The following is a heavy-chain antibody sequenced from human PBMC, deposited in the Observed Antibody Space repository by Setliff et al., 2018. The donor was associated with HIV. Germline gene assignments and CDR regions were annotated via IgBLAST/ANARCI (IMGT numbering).Heavy chain of an antibody. V-gene: IGHV4-61*01. D-gene: IGHD3-10*01. CDR2: IYYSGST. Sequence: PSETLSLTCTVSGGSVSSGSYYWSWIRQPPGKGLEWIGYIYYSGSTKHNPSLKSRVTISLDTSKNQFSLKLTSVTAADSAVYYCARDTWFEESEDPFYYYMDVWGKGTTVTVSS. CDR3: ARDTWFEESEDPFYYYMDV. J-gene: IGHJ6*03. CDR1: GGSVSSGSYY.